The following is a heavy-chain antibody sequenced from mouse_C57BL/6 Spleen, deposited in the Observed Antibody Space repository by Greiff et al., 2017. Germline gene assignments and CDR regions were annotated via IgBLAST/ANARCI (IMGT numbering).Heavy chain of an antibody. V-gene: IGHV14-2*01. J-gene: IGHJ4*01. CDR3: ARGLLRNYAMDY. CDR2: IDPEDGET. Sequence: VQLQQSGAELVKPGASVKLSCTASGFNIQDYYMHWVKQRTEQGLEWIGRIDPEDGETKSAPKFQGKATITADTSSNTAYLQLSSLTSEDTAVYYCARGLLRNYAMDYWGQGTSVTVSS. D-gene: IGHD2-3*01. CDR1: GFNIQDYY.